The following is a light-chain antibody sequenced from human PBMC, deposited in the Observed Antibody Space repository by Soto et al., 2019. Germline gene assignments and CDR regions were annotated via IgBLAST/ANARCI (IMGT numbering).Light chain of an antibody. CDR2: GAS. CDR1: QSVTTR. J-gene: IGKJ5*01. Sequence: IVLTQSPDTLSLSPGGRATLSCRASQSVTTRLAWYQQKPGQPPRLLISGASVRASGVPVRISGSGSGTDFTLTISRLEPEDFALYYCQQYGGSPITFGRGTRLEVK. V-gene: IGKV3-20*01. CDR3: QQYGGSPIT.